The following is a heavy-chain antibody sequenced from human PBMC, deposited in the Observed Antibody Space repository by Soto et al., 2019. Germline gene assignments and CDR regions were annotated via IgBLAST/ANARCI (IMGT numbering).Heavy chain of an antibody. V-gene: IGHV3-48*01. J-gene: IGHJ4*02. D-gene: IGHD1-26*01. CDR2: ISSSSSTI. CDR1: GFTFSSYS. CDR3: ARGPPSWELLIDY. Sequence: GGSLRLSCAASGFTFSSYSMNWVRQAPGKGLEWVSYISSSSSTIYYADSVKGRFTISRDNAKNSLYLQMNSLRAEDTAVYYCARGPPSWELLIDYSGQGTLVTVST.